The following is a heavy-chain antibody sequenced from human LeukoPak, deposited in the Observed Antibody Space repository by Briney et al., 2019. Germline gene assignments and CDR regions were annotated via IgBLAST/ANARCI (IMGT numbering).Heavy chain of an antibody. CDR3: AKDIGGAPDWAFDI. CDR1: GFTFDDYA. CDR2: ISWNSDSI. V-gene: IGHV3-9*03. J-gene: IGHJ3*02. D-gene: IGHD1-26*01. Sequence: PGGSLRLSCAASGFTFDDYAMHWVRQAPGKGLEWVSGISWNSDSIGYADSVKGRFTISRDNAKNSLYLQMNSLRAEDMALYYCAKDIGGAPDWAFDIWGQGTMVTVSS.